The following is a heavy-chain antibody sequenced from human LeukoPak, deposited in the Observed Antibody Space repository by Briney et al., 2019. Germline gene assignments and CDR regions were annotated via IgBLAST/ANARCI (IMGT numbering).Heavy chain of an antibody. CDR2: IYYSRYT. CDR3: ARETSQKGAHYMDV. CDR1: GGSISSYY. V-gene: IGHV4-59*01. J-gene: IGHJ6*03. Sequence: SETLPLTCTVSGGSISSYYWSWIRQPPGKGLKWIGNIYYSRYTTYSPSLRSRVTISVDTSKNQFSLKLSSVTAADTAVYYCARETSQKGAHYMDVWGKGTTITISS. D-gene: IGHD3-16*01.